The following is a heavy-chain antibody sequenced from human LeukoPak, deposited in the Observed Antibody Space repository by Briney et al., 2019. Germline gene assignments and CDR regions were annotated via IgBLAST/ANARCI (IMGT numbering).Heavy chain of an antibody. CDR3: ARDFTGGLVPDAFDI. D-gene: IGHD1-26*01. Sequence: GGSLRLSCAASGFTVSSNYMSWVRQAPGKGLEWVSVIYSGGSTYYADSVKGRFTISRDNSKNTLYLQMNSLRAEDTAVYYCARDFTGGLVPDAFDIWGQGTMVTVSS. CDR2: IYSGGST. V-gene: IGHV3-66*01. J-gene: IGHJ3*02. CDR1: GFTVSSNY.